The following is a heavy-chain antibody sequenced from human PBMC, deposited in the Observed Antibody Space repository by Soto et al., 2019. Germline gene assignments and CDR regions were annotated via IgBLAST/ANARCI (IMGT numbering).Heavy chain of an antibody. CDR1: GGSISNYH. J-gene: IGHJ4*02. Sequence: SETLSLTCTVSGGSISNYHWSWIRQPPGKGLQWIGYIFSSGSTNYNPSLKSRVTISVDTSKNQFSLNLSSVTAADTAVYYCARKSRVFDFCGQGSLVTVYS. CDR2: IFSSGST. V-gene: IGHV4-59*08. CDR3: ARKSRVFDF.